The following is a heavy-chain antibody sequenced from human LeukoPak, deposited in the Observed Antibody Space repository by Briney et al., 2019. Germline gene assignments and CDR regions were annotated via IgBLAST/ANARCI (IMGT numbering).Heavy chain of an antibody. J-gene: IGHJ4*02. D-gene: IGHD2-15*01. Sequence: PSETLSLTCTVSGGSISSYYWSWIRQPPGKGLEWIGYIYYSGSTNYNPSLKSRVTISVDTSKNQFSLKLSSVTAADTAVYYCARVRYCSGGSRSPFDYWGQGTLVTVSS. V-gene: IGHV4-59*01. CDR1: GGSISSYY. CDR2: IYYSGST. CDR3: ARVRYCSGGSRSPFDY.